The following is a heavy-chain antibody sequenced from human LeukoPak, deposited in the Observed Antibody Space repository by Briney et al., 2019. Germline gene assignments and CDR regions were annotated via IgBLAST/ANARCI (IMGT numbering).Heavy chain of an antibody. J-gene: IGHJ6*03. CDR1: GGSISSYY. CDR3: ARAVTVTHIYYYYYYMDV. V-gene: IGHV4-59*12. CDR2: IYYSGTT. Sequence: PSETLSLTCTVSGGSISSYYWSWIRQPPGKGLEWIGYIYYSGTTYYNPSLNSRVTISVDTSKNQFSLKLSSVTAADTAVYYCARAVTVTHIYYYYYYMDVWGKGTTVTVSS. D-gene: IGHD4-11*01.